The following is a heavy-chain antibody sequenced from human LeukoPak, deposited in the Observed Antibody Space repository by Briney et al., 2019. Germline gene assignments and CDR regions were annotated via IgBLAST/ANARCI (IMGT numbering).Heavy chain of an antibody. CDR1: GGSISSYY. D-gene: IGHD3-9*01. CDR2: IYYSGST. J-gene: IGHJ5*02. Sequence: KPSETLSLTCTVSGGSISSYYWSWIRQPPGKGLEWIGYIYYSGSTNYNPSLKSRVTISVDTSKNQFSLKLSSVTAADTAVYYCASFLIVVRYFDWLNNWFDPWGQGTLVTVSS. V-gene: IGHV4-59*12. CDR3: ASFLIVVRYFDWLNNWFDP.